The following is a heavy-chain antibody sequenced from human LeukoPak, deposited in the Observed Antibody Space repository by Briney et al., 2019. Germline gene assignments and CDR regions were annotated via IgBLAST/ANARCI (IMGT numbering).Heavy chain of an antibody. D-gene: IGHD1-26*01. CDR3: ARVQYSGTYNDAFDI. J-gene: IGHJ3*02. Sequence: GASVKVSCKASGYTFTSYAMHWVRQAPGQRLEWMGWINAGNGNTKYSQEFQGRVTITRNTSMTTAYMELSSLRSEDTAVYYCARVQYSGTYNDAFDIWGQGTMVTVSS. V-gene: IGHV1-3*03. CDR2: INAGNGNT. CDR1: GYTFTSYA.